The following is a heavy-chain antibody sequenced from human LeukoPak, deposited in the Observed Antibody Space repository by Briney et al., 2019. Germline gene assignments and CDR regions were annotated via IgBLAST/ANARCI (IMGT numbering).Heavy chain of an antibody. CDR1: GFTFSSYA. CDR2: ISGSGGST. CDR3: AKDRLSGYGDYRAPAFDI. V-gene: IGHV3-23*01. Sequence: GGSLRLSCAASGFTFSSYAMSWVRQAPGKGLEWVSAISGSGGSTYYADSVKGRFTISRDNSKNTLYLQMNSLRAEDTAVYYCAKDRLSGYGDYRAPAFDIWGQGTMVTVPS. D-gene: IGHD4-17*01. J-gene: IGHJ3*02.